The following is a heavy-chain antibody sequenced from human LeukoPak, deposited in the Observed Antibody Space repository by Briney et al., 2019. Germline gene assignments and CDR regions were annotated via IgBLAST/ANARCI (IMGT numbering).Heavy chain of an antibody. J-gene: IGHJ4*02. CDR3: ARHHRSNYGDYVGLLNYFDY. Sequence: PSETLSLTCTVSGGSISSYYWSLIRQHPGKGLEWIAYMYHSGSTYYNPSLKSRVTISVDTSKNQFSLKLSSVTAADTAVYYCARHHRSNYGDYVGLLNYFDYWGQGTLVTVSS. D-gene: IGHD4-17*01. CDR1: GGSISSYY. CDR2: MYHSGST. V-gene: IGHV4-59*08.